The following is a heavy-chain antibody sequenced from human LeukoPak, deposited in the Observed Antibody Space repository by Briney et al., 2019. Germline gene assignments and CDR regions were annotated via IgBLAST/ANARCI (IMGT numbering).Heavy chain of an antibody. CDR2: INPNSGGT. V-gene: IGHV1-2*02. CDR3: ARVNTRESGSGSFDY. J-gene: IGHJ4*02. CDR1: GYTFTGYY. Sequence: ASVKVSCKASGYTFTGYYMHWVRQAPGQGLEWMGWINPNSGGTNYAQKFQGRVTKTRGTSISTAYMELSRLRSDDTAVYYCARVNTRESGSGSFDYWGQGTLVTVSS. D-gene: IGHD3-10*01.